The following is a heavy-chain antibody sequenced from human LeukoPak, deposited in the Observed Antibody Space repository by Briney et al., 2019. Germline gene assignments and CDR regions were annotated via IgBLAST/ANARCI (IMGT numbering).Heavy chain of an antibody. J-gene: IGHJ4*02. CDR2: ISGSGGST. Sequence: GGSLRLSCAASGFTFSSYAMSWVRQAPGKGLEWVSAISGSGGSTYYADSVKGRFTISRDVSKNTLYLQMNSLGVEDTAVYYCARGGGGNSDFVTSYTGASLSFDYWGQGALVTVSS. CDR1: GFTFSSYA. V-gene: IGHV3-23*01. D-gene: IGHD4-23*01. CDR3: ARGGGGNSDFVTSYTGASLSFDY.